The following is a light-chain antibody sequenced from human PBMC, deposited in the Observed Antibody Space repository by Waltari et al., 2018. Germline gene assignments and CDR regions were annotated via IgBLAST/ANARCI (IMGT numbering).Light chain of an antibody. Sequence: QSALTQPASVSGSPGQSITISCTGTKSDVGFYNYVSWYQQHPGKALKVIIYDVSQRPSGISNRFSGSKSGNTASLTISGLQADDEADYYCKSYTGTGSWVFGGGTKLTVL. J-gene: IGLJ3*02. CDR2: DVS. V-gene: IGLV2-14*03. CDR1: KSDVGFYNY. CDR3: KSYTGTGSWV.